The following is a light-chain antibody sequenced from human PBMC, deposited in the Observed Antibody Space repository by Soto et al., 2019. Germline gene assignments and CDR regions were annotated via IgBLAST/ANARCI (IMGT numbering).Light chain of an antibody. J-gene: IGLJ1*01. CDR1: SSNIGSNT. CDR2: SNN. CDR3: AAWDDSLSGYV. V-gene: IGLV1-44*01. Sequence: QSVLTQPPSASGTPGQRVTISCSGSSSNIGSNTVNWYQQLPGTAPKLLIYSNNQRPSGVPDRFSGSKSGTSASLAISGVQSEDEADYYCAAWDDSLSGYVFGSGTQLTVL.